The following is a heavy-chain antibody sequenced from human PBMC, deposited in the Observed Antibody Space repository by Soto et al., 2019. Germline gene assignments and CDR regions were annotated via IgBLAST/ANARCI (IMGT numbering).Heavy chain of an antibody. CDR2: LYTEGTT. Sequence: GGSLRLSCVASGLTVSHNYMAWVRQAPEMGLEWVSILYTEGTTYYADSVKGRFTISRDSPKNTLFLQMDSLRAEDTAVYYCVRPRPSGENYGMDVWGQGTTVTVSS. J-gene: IGHJ6*02. V-gene: IGHV3-53*01. CDR1: GLTVSHNY. CDR3: VRPRPSGENYGMDV. D-gene: IGHD3-16*01.